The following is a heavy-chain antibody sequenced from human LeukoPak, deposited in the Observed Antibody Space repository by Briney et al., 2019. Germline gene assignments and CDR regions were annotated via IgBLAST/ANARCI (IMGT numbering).Heavy chain of an antibody. CDR2: ISGSGGST. V-gene: IGHV3-23*01. CDR3: AKDLDIVVVPAAIFGY. CDR1: GFTFSSYA. J-gene: IGHJ4*02. D-gene: IGHD2-2*02. Sequence: GGSLRLSCAASGFTFSSYAMSWVRQAPGKGLEWVSAISGSGGSTYYADSVKGRFTISRDNSKNTLYLQMNSLRAEDTAVYYCAKDLDIVVVPAAIFGYWGQGTLVTVSS.